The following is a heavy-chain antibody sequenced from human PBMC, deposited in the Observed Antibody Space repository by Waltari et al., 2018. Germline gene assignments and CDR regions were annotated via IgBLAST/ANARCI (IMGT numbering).Heavy chain of an antibody. CDR1: GGSIISATYY. V-gene: IGHV4-39*01. J-gene: IGHJ2*01. D-gene: IGHD3-22*01. Sequence: LQLQESGAGLVQPSETLSLTCVVSGGSIISATYYWGWVRQPPGKGLEFIGSMYYSGSTYYNPSLKSRVTISADTSQNQFSLRLSSVTAADTAVYYCARQDYYYVKGYFDPWGRGTLVTVSS. CDR3: ARQDYYYVKGYFDP. CDR2: MYYSGST.